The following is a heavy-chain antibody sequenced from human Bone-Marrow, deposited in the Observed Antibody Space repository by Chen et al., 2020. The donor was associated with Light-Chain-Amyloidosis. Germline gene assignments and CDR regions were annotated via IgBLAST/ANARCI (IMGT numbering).Heavy chain of an antibody. D-gene: IGHD3-10*01. CDR3: ARGRQTFGV. CDR2: IYYSGNT. J-gene: IGHJ6*04. Sequence: QLQLQESGPRLVKSSGTLSLTCTVSGGSIMSSSNFWGWLRQAPGKGLEWIGSIYYSGNTYMNSSLKNRVAMSVDTSNNQFSLRLNSVTAADTAVYYCARGRQTFGVWGKGTTVTVSS. V-gene: IGHV4-39*07. CDR1: GGSIMSSSNF.